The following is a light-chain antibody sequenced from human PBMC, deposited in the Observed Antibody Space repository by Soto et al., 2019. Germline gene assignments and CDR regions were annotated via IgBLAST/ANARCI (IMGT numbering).Light chain of an antibody. CDR2: EVS. CDR1: SSDVGGYNY. Sequence: QSALTQPASVSGSPGQSITISCTGTSSDVGGYNYVSWYQQHPGKAPNLMIYEVSNRPSGVSNRFSGSNSDNTASLTISGLQAGNDAASYCPSYTSSRTLVSGPGTKVTLL. J-gene: IGLJ1*01. V-gene: IGLV2-14*01. CDR3: PSYTSSRTLV.